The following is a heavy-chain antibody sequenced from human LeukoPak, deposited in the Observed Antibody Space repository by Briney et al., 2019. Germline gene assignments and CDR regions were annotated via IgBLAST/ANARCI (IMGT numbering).Heavy chain of an antibody. Sequence: PGGSLRLSCEVSGFTFSNYWMMWVRQAPGKGLEWVASIDEDGSETNYVDSVTGRFTVSRDHAKNSLFLQMNSLRAEDTAVCYCVRYGWRANDQPFDVWGQGTMVTVSS. J-gene: IGHJ3*01. CDR1: GFTFSNYW. CDR2: IDEDGSET. V-gene: IGHV3-7*01. D-gene: IGHD1-1*01. CDR3: VRYGWRANDQPFDV.